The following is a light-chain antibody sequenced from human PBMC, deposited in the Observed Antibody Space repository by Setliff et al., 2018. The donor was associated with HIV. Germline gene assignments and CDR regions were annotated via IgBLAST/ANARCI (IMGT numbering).Light chain of an antibody. CDR3: GTWDSSLSAGGV. CDR1: NSNIGTNY. V-gene: IGLV1-51*01. J-gene: IGLJ1*01. CDR2: DNN. Sequence: QSVLTQPPSVSAAPGQKVTISCSGSNSNIGTNYVSWYQQLPGTAPKLLIYDNNKRPSGIPDRFSGSKFGTSATLGITGLQTGDEADYYCGTWDSSLSAGGVFGTGTKGTVL.